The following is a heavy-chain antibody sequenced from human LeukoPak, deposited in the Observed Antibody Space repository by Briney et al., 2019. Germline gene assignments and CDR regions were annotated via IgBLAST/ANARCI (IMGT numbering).Heavy chain of an antibody. V-gene: IGHV5-51*01. CDR2: IFPGDSET. CDR3: ATQKYGDYYFDY. D-gene: IGHD2-21*02. Sequence: GESLKISCQVSGPTVTNFWITWVRQMPGKGLEWMGIIFPGDSETRYSPSLQGQVTISVDKDSHTAFLQWTSLRASDTAMYYCATQKYGDYYFDYWGQGTLVTVSS. CDR1: GPTVTNFW. J-gene: IGHJ4*02.